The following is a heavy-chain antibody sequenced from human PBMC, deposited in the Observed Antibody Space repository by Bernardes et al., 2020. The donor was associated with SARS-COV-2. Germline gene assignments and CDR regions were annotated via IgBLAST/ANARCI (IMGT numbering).Heavy chain of an antibody. CDR1: GFTFDDYA. J-gene: IGHJ4*02. CDR3: AKEGGYNYGFQ. Sequence: GGSLCLCCAASGFTFDDYAKHWVRQAPGKGLEWVSGISGSGGSTYYPDSVKGRFTISRDNSKNTLYLQMNSLRAEDTAVYYCAKEGGYNYGFQGGQGTLVTVSS. CDR2: ISGSGGST. D-gene: IGHD5-18*01. V-gene: IGHV3-23*01.